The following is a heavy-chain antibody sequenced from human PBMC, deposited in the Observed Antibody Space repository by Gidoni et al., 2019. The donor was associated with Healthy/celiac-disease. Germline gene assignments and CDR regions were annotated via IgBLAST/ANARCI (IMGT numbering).Heavy chain of an antibody. J-gene: IGHJ3*02. CDR1: GFSLSTSGVG. V-gene: IGHV2-5*02. D-gene: IGHD4-17*01. CDR2: IYWDDDK. Sequence: QITLKESGPTLVKPTPTLTLTCTFSGFSLSTSGVGVGWIRQPPGKALEWLALIYWDDDKRYSPSLKSRLTITKDTSKNQVVLTMTNMDPVDTATYYCAHSRVLHDYGDEGGAFDIWGQGTMVTVSS. CDR3: AHSRVLHDYGDEGGAFDI.